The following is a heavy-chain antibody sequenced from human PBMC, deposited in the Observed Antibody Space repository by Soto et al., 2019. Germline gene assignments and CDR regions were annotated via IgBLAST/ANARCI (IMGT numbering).Heavy chain of an antibody. CDR2: IYPGDSDT. CDR3: ACPIFLFDYANDAFYI. Sequence: GESLKISCKGSGYSFTSYWIGWVRQMPGKGLEWMGIIYPGDSDTRYSPSFQGQVTISADRSISTAYLQWSSLKASDTAMYYCACPIFLFDYANDAFYISRQGTFVTVSS. D-gene: IGHD4-17*01. J-gene: IGHJ3*02. CDR1: GYSFTSYW. V-gene: IGHV5-51*01.